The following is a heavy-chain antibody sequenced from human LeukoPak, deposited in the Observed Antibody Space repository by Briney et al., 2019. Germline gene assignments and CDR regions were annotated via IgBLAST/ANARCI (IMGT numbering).Heavy chain of an antibody. J-gene: IGHJ4*02. CDR1: GFTFSSSA. V-gene: IGHV3-20*04. CDR2: INWNGGST. CDR3: ALIRGSMVRGAAYFDY. D-gene: IGHD3-10*01. Sequence: PGGSLRLSCAASGFTFSSSAMSWVRQAPGKGLEWVSGINWNGGSTGYADSMKGRFTISRDNAKYFLYLQMNSLRAEDTALYYCALIRGSMVRGAAYFDYWGQGTLVTVSS.